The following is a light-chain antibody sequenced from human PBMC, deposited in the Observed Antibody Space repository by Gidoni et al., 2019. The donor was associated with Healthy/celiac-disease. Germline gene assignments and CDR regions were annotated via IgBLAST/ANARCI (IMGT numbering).Light chain of an antibody. Sequence: SYALTQPPSVSVSPGQTASITCSGDKLVDKYACWYQQKPGQSPVLVIYQDSKRPSGIPERFSGSNSGNTATLTISGTQAMDEADYYCQAWDSSTNYVFGTGTKVTVL. CDR3: QAWDSSTNYV. J-gene: IGLJ1*01. V-gene: IGLV3-1*01. CDR2: QDS. CDR1: KLVDKY.